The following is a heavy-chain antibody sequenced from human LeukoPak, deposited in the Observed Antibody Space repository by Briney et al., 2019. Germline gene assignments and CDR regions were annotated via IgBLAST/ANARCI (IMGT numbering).Heavy chain of an antibody. CDR1: GGTFSSYA. D-gene: IGHD3-9*01. Sequence: ASVKVSCKASGGTFSSYAISWVRQAPGQGLEWMGGIIPIFGTANYAQKFQGRVTITADRSTSTAYMELSSLRSEDTAVYYCARDDYDILTGYPNWFDPWGQGTLVTVSS. V-gene: IGHV1-69*06. CDR3: ARDDYDILTGYPNWFDP. CDR2: IIPIFGTA. J-gene: IGHJ5*02.